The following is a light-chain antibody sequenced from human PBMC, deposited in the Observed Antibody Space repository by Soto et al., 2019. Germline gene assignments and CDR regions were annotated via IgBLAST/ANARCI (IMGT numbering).Light chain of an antibody. J-gene: IGKJ4*01. CDR2: DVS. V-gene: IGKV3D-15*01. Sequence: EIVMTQSPATLSVSPGERATLSCSASQSVSSNFAWYQQRPAQAPTLLIDDVSTKATGVRTRLSGSGSRTEFTLTISSLHSADFEVYYCQQYHDWPLAVGGGTGVESK. CDR3: QQYHDWPLA. CDR1: QSVSSN.